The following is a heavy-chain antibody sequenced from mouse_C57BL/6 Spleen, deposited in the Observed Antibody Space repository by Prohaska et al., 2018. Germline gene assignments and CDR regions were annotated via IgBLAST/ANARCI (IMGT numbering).Heavy chain of an antibody. D-gene: IGHD2-2*01. Sequence: HGKSLEWIGDINPNNGGTSYNQKFKGKATLTVDKSSSTAYMELRSLTSEDSAVYYCARFFGYDATVHFDYWGQGTTLTVSS. CDR2: INPNNGGT. V-gene: IGHV1-26*01. CDR3: ARFFGYDATVHFDY. J-gene: IGHJ2*01.